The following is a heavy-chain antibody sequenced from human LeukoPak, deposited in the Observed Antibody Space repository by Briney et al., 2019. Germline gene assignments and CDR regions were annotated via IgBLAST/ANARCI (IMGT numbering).Heavy chain of an antibody. CDR1: GFTFSSYS. J-gene: IGHJ4*02. Sequence: GGSLRLSCAASGFTFSSYSMNWVRQAPGKGLERVSSISSSSSYIYYADSVKGRFTISRDNAKNSLYLQMNSLRAEDTAVYYCAAYYYGSGIAQNYWGQGTLVTVSS. D-gene: IGHD3-10*01. CDR3: AAYYYGSGIAQNY. CDR2: ISSSSSYI. V-gene: IGHV3-21*01.